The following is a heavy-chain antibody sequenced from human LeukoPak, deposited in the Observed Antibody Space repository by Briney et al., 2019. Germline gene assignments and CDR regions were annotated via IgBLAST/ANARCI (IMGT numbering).Heavy chain of an antibody. Sequence: GGSLRLSCAASGFTFSRYGMTWVRQAPGKGLEWVSTISDTGDSTYYADSVKGRFTISRDNAKNSLYLQMNSLRAEDTAVYYCARDRWELCYWGQGTLVTVSS. CDR3: ARDRWELCY. V-gene: IGHV3-23*01. CDR1: GFTFSRYG. D-gene: IGHD1-26*01. J-gene: IGHJ4*02. CDR2: ISDTGDST.